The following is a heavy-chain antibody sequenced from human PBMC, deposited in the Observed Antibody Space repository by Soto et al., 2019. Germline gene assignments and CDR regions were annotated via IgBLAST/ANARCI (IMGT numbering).Heavy chain of an antibody. Sequence: EVQLLESGGGLVQPGGSLRLSCAASGFTFSSYAMSWVRQAPGKGLEWVSAISGSGGSTYYADSVKGRFTISRDNSKNTLYLQMNSLRAEDTAVYYCAKDPLDIVVVVAATPDAFDIWGQGTMVTVSS. J-gene: IGHJ3*02. CDR2: ISGSGGST. CDR3: AKDPLDIVVVVAATPDAFDI. D-gene: IGHD2-15*01. CDR1: GFTFSSYA. V-gene: IGHV3-23*01.